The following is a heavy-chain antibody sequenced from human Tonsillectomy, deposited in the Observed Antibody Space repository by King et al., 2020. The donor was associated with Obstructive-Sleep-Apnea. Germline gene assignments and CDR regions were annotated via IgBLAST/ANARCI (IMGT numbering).Heavy chain of an antibody. CDR2: INPNGGGT. CDR3: ARDPRLTFGGVIEPNYSFDF. J-gene: IGHJ4*02. V-gene: IGHV1-2*02. D-gene: IGHD3-16*02. Sequence: VQLVESGADVKKPGASVKVSCKASGYIFTDYYIHWVRQAPGQGPEWMGWINPNGGGTKYAQKFQGRVTMTRDTSISTAHMKLRRLKSDDTAVFYCARDPRLTFGGVIEPNYSFDFWGQGTLVTVSS. CDR1: GYIFTDYY.